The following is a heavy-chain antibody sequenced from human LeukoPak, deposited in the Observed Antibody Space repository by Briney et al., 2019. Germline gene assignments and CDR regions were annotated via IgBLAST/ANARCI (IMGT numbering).Heavy chain of an antibody. Sequence: SETLSLTCTVSGGSISSYYWSWIRQPPGKGLEWIGYIYYSGSTNYNPSLKSRVTISVDTSKNQFSLKLSSVTAADTAVYYCARGYGSGGYPENNWFDPWGQGTLVTVSS. J-gene: IGHJ5*02. CDR1: GGSISSYY. V-gene: IGHV4-59*08. D-gene: IGHD3-10*01. CDR3: ARGYGSGGYPENNWFDP. CDR2: IYYSGST.